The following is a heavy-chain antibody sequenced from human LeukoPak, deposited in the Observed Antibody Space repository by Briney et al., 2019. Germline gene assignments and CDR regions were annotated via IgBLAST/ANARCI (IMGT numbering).Heavy chain of an antibody. CDR2: IYYSGST. D-gene: IGHD1-26*01. CDR1: GGSISSSSYY. J-gene: IGHJ4*02. V-gene: IGHV4-39*01. CDR3: ARGKSRGSHIDC. Sequence: SETLSLTCTVSGGSISSSSYYWGWIRQPPGKGLEWIGSIYYSGSTYYNPSLKSRVTISVDTSKNQFSLKVRSVTAADTAVYFCARGKSRGSHIDCWGQGTLVTVSS.